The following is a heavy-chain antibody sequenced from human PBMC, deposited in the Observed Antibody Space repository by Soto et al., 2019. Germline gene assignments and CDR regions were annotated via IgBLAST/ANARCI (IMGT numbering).Heavy chain of an antibody. CDR3: AKGGQLDV. CDR1: GFTFSSYG. CDR2: ISYDGSNK. J-gene: IGHJ6*02. D-gene: IGHD3-16*01. V-gene: IGHV3-30*18. Sequence: QVQLVESGGGVVQPGRSLRLSCAASGFTFSSYGMHWVRQAPGKGLEWVAVISYDGSNKYYADSVKGRFTISRDNSKNPLYLQMNSLRAEDTAVYYCAKGGQLDVWGQGTTVTVSS.